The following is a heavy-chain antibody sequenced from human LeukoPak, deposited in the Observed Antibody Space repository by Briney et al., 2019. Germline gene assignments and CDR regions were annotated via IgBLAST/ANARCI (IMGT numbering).Heavy chain of an antibody. Sequence: GGSLRLSCAASGFTFSSYGMHWVRRAPGKGLEWVAVIWYDGSNKYYADSVKGRFTISRDNSKNTLCLQMNSLRAEDTAVYYCARWSSNFDYWGQGTPVTVSS. CDR2: IWYDGSNK. V-gene: IGHV3-33*01. CDR1: GFTFSSYG. CDR3: ARWSSNFDY. D-gene: IGHD1-26*01. J-gene: IGHJ4*02.